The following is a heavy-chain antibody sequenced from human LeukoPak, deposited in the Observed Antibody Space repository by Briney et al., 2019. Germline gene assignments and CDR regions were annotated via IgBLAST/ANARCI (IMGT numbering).Heavy chain of an antibody. CDR2: IGTAGDT. Sequence: GGSLRLSCAASGFTFSSYDMHWVRQATGKGLEWVSAIGTAGDTYYPGSVKGRFTISRDNAKNSLYLQMNSLRDEDTAVYYCARAAVNSGLGHFDYWGQGTLVTVSS. J-gene: IGHJ4*02. V-gene: IGHV3-13*01. CDR3: ARAAVNSGLGHFDY. CDR1: GFTFSSYD. D-gene: IGHD6-19*01.